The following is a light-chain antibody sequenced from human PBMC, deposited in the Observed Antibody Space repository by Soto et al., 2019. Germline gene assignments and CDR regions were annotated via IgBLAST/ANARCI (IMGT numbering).Light chain of an antibody. J-gene: IGKJ2*01. CDR1: QSLDYN. CDR2: GVS. CDR3: QQYSHRPPYT. V-gene: IGKV3-15*01. Sequence: EVLLTQSPATLSVSPGESVTLSCRASQSLDYNLAWYQQKPGQAPRLLIYGVSARATGVPARFSGSGSETEFTLTISSVQSEDCAVYFCQQYSHRPPYTFGQGTKLEIK.